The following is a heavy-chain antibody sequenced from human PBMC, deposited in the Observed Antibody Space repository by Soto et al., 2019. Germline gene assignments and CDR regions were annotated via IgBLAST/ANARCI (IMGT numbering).Heavy chain of an antibody. D-gene: IGHD3-3*01. Sequence: PSETLSLTCTVPGGSISSYYWSWIRQPPGKGLEWIGYIYYSGSTNYNPSLKSRVTISVDTSKNQFSLKLSSVTAADTAVYYCARGALDDFWSGYWGPWMGRAFDPWGQGTLVTVSS. CDR2: IYYSGST. V-gene: IGHV4-59*01. CDR3: ARGALDDFWSGYWGPWMGRAFDP. J-gene: IGHJ5*02. CDR1: GGSISSYY.